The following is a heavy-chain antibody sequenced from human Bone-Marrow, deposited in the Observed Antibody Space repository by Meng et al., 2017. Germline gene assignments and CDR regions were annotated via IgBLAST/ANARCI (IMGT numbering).Heavy chain of an antibody. J-gene: IGHJ6*02. D-gene: IGHD3-9*01. V-gene: IGHV3-33*01. CDR2: IWYDGSNK. CDR1: GFTFSSYG. CDR3: ARDRYYDVLTGYFNHYGMDV. Sequence: GESLKISCAASGFTFSSYGMHWVRQAPGKGLEWVAVIWYDGSNKYYADSVKGRFTISRDNSKNTLYLQMNSLRAEDTATYYCARDRYYDVLTGYFNHYGMDVWGQGSTVTVSS.